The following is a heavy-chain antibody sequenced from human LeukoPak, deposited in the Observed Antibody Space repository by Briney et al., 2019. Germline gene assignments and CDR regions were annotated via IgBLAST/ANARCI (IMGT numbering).Heavy chain of an antibody. CDR3: ASERNYYGSGASTSFDH. V-gene: IGHV4-38-2*02. D-gene: IGHD3-10*01. CDR2: FFPGETP. CDR1: GYSISSGYY. Sequence: PSETLSLTCNVSGYSISSGYYWGWIRQPPGKGLEWIGTFFPGETPSYNPSLKSQITISADTSKNQFSLMVNSVTAADTAVYYCASERNYYGSGASTSFDHWGQGTLVTVSS. J-gene: IGHJ4*02.